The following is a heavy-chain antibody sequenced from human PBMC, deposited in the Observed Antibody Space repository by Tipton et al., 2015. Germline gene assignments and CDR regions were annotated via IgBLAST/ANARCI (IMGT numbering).Heavy chain of an antibody. CDR3: ARTFSSSWWEYYYGMDV. CDR2: IWYDGSNK. CDR1: GFTFSSYA. D-gene: IGHD6-13*01. V-gene: IGHV3-33*08. Sequence: SLRLSCAASGFTFSSYAMSWVRQAPGKGLEWVAVIWYDGSNKYYADSVKGRFTISRDNSKNTLYLQMNSLRAEDTAVYYCARTFSSSWWEYYYGMDVWGQGTTVTVSS. J-gene: IGHJ6*02.